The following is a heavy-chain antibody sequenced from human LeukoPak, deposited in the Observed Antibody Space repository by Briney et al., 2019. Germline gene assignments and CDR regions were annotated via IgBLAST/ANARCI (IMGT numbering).Heavy chain of an antibody. D-gene: IGHD1-26*01. CDR1: GFTFSSYS. CDR3: ARDGSWELHFDY. V-gene: IGHV3-21*01. J-gene: IGHJ4*02. CDR2: ISSSSSYI. Sequence: GGSLRLSCAASGFTFSSYSMNWVRQAPGKGLEWVSSISSSSSYIYHADSVKGRFTISRDNAKNSLYLQMNSLRAEDTAVYYCARDGSWELHFDYSGQGTLVTVSS.